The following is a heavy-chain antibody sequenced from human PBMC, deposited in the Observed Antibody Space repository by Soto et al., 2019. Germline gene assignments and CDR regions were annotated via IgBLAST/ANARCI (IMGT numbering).Heavy chain of an antibody. V-gene: IGHV1-69*06. D-gene: IGHD3-10*01. CDR2: TIPVFNTA. J-gene: IGHJ3*02. CDR1: GGTLSDHG. Sequence: QVQLEQSGAEVKKPGSSVKVSCKASGGTLSDHGVAWLRQAPGQGLEWMGGTIPVFNTAKYAQKFQGRVTVTADKFTNIAYMELSSLRSADTAFYFCARGVYGSGNYYTGPSAFDIWGQGPMVIVSS. CDR3: ARGVYGSGNYYTGPSAFDI.